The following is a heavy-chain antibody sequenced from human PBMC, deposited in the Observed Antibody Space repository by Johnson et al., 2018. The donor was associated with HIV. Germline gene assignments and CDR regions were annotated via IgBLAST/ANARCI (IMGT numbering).Heavy chain of an antibody. CDR3: ARARIGVRPAGVFDM. D-gene: IGHD3-3*01. Sequence: QVLLLESGGGVVQPGRSLRLSCAASGFTFNNYGMHWVRQAPGKGLEWVAIIWYDGTNKFYTDSVKGRFTISRDNSKKTVYLQMSSLRAEDAAVYYCARARIGVRPAGVFDMWGQGTRVTVSS. V-gene: IGHV3-33*01. CDR2: IWYDGTNK. CDR1: GFTFNNYG. J-gene: IGHJ3*02.